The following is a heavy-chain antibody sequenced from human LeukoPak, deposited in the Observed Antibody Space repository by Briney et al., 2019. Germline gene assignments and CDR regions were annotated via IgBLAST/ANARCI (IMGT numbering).Heavy chain of an antibody. V-gene: IGHV3-23*01. CDR3: AKDHSYYDSSGYYYGYFVY. J-gene: IGHJ4*02. D-gene: IGHD3-22*01. Sequence: GGSLRLSCAASGFTFSSYAMSWVRQAPGKGLERVSAISGSGGSTYYADSVKGRFTISRDNSKNTLYLQMNSLRAEDTAVYYCAKDHSYYDSSGYYYGYFVYWGQGTLVTVSS. CDR1: GFTFSSYA. CDR2: ISGSGGST.